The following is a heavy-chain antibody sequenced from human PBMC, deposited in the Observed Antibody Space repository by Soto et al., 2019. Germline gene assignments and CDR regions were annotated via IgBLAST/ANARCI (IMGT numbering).Heavy chain of an antibody. CDR1: GYTFTSYG. V-gene: IGHV1-18*01. CDR2: ISAYNDNT. J-gene: IGHJ6*02. Sequence: QVQLVQSGAEVKKPGASVKVSCKASGYTFTSYGISWVRQAPGQGLEWMGWISAYNDNTNYAQKLQGRVTMTTDTSTSTAYMELRSLRSDDTAVYYCARDLKYYGSGSYYKYYYGMDVWGQGTTVTVSS. CDR3: ARDLKYYGSGSYYKYYYGMDV. D-gene: IGHD3-10*01.